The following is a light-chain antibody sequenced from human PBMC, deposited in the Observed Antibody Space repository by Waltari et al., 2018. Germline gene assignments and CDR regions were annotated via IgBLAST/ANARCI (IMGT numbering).Light chain of an antibody. CDR2: GAS. CDR1: QSVGSE. J-gene: IGKJ4*01. Sequence: ETVMTQSPGTLSVSPGDRVILSCRASQSVGSELAWYQQRPGQTPRLRIYGASTRVTGLPARFSGSGSGTEFTLTISSLQSEDFGLYYCQQYDNWPLTFGGGTKVEIK. CDR3: QQYDNWPLT. V-gene: IGKV3-15*01.